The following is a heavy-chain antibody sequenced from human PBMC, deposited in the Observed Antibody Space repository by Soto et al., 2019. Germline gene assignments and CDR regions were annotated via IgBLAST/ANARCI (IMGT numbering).Heavy chain of an antibody. D-gene: IGHD2-2*02. Sequence: PGGSLRLSCAASGFTFDDYAMHWVRQAPGKGLEWVSLISWDGGRTYYADSVRGRFIVSRDSSKNSLYLQMSSLRVEDTALYYCAKDVSSGTTTSCYTRLYFWGQGALVTVSS. CDR3: AKDVSSGTTTSCYTRLYF. CDR2: ISWDGGRT. CDR1: GFTFDDYA. V-gene: IGHV3-43D*04. J-gene: IGHJ4*02.